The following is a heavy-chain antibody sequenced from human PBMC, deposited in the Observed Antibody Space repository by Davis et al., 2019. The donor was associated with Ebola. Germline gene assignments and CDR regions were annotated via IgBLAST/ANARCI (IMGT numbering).Heavy chain of an antibody. J-gene: IGHJ4*02. D-gene: IGHD2-15*01. Sequence: GESLKISCAASGFTFSNYDMHWVRQTTGKGLEWVSGIGTAGDTYYAGSLKGRFTISRENANNSLFLQLNGLRDGDTAVYYCTRGSEHCGGGTCPWFLDYWGQGMLVSVSS. V-gene: IGHV3-13*04. CDR1: GFTFSNYD. CDR2: IGTAGDT. CDR3: TRGSEHCGGGTCPWFLDY.